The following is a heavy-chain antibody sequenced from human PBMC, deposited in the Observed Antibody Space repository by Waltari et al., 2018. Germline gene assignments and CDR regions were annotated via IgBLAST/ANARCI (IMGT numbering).Heavy chain of an antibody. J-gene: IGHJ3*02. CDR2: ISYDGSNK. Sequence: QVQLVESGGGVVQPGRSLRLSCAASGFTFSSYGMHWVRQAPGKGLEWVAVISYDGSNKYYADSVKGRFTISRDNFKNTLYLQMNSLRAEDTAVYYCATPGRGGGAFDIWGQGTMVTVSS. V-gene: IGHV3-30*03. CDR3: ATPGRGGGAFDI. D-gene: IGHD1-26*01. CDR1: GFTFSSYG.